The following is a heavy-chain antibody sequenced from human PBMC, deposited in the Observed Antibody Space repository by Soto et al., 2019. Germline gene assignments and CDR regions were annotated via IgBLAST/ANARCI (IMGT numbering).Heavy chain of an antibody. CDR2: ISGSGGST. CDR3: AKDKGGIAVVVGYYYYMDV. Sequence: GGSLRLSCAASGFTFSSYAMSWVRQAPGKGLEWVSAISGSGGSTYYADSVKGRFTISRDNSKNTLYLQMNSLRAEDTAVYYCAKDKGGIAVVVGYYYYMDVWGKGTTVTVSS. V-gene: IGHV3-23*01. J-gene: IGHJ6*03. CDR1: GFTFSSYA. D-gene: IGHD6-19*01.